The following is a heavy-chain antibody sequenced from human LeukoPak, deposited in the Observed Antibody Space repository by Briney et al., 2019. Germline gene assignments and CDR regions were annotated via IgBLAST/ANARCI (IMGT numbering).Heavy chain of an antibody. CDR1: GFTFSTYS. CDR3: ARGERVATISRYYFDY. V-gene: IGHV3-21*01. Sequence: PGGSLRLSCAASGFTFSTYSMDWVRQAPGKGLEWVSSISSSSSNIYYADSVKGRFTISRDNAKNSLFLQMNSLRVEDTAVYYCARGERVATISRYYFDYWGQGTLVTVSS. J-gene: IGHJ4*02. CDR2: ISSSSSNI. D-gene: IGHD5-12*01.